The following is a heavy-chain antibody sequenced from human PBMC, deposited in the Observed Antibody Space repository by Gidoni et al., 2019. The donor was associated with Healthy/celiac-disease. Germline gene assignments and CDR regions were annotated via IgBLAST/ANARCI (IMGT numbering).Heavy chain of an antibody. CDR2: ISSSGSTI. D-gene: IGHD1-26*01. CDR3: ARDPLGERRGYFDY. CDR1: GFTFSSYE. Sequence: EVQLVESGGGLVQPGGSLRLSCAASGFTFSSYEMNWVRQAPGKGLEWVSYISSSGSTIYYADSVKGRFTISRDNAKNSLYLQMNSLRAEDTAVYYCARDPLGERRGYFDYWGQGTLVTVSS. V-gene: IGHV3-48*03. J-gene: IGHJ4*02.